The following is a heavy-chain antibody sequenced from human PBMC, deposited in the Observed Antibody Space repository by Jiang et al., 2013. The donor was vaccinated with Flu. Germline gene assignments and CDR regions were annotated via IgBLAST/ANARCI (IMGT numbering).Heavy chain of an antibody. J-gene: IGHJ6*02. Sequence: PGLVKPSETLSLTCTVSGGSISSYYWSWIRQPPGKGLEWIGYIYYSGSTNYNPSLKSRVTISVDTSKNQFSLKLSSVTAADTAVYYCASRSWRDYYYGMDVWGQGTTVTVSS. V-gene: IGHV4-59*01. D-gene: IGHD6-13*01. CDR1: GGSISSYY. CDR3: ASRSWRDYYYGMDV. CDR2: IYYSGST.